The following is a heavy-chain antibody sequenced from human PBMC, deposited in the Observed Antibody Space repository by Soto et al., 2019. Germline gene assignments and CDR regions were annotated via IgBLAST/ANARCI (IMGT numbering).Heavy chain of an antibody. CDR3: ARARGIVVVTARFDY. V-gene: IGHV1-3*01. CDR1: GYTFTTFS. Sequence: ASVKVSCKASGYTFTTFSIHWVRQAPGQRLEWMGWINAGNGNTKYSQSLQGRVTFTRDTSANTAYMEVSSLRSEDTAVYYCARARGIVVVTARFDYWGQGTLVTVSS. D-gene: IGHD2-21*02. J-gene: IGHJ4*02. CDR2: INAGNGNT.